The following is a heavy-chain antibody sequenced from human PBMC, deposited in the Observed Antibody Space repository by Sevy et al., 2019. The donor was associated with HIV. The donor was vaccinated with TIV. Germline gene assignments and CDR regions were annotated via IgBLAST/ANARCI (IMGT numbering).Heavy chain of an antibody. D-gene: IGHD3-9*01. Sequence: ASVKVSCKASGYTSTSYGISWVRPAPGQGLEWMGWISAYNGNTNYAQKLQGRVTMTSDTSTSTAYMELRSLRSDDTAVYYCARVPTYYDILTGEVFDYWGQGTLVTVSS. J-gene: IGHJ4*02. CDR2: ISAYNGNT. CDR3: ARVPTYYDILTGEVFDY. CDR1: GYTSTSYG. V-gene: IGHV1-18*01.